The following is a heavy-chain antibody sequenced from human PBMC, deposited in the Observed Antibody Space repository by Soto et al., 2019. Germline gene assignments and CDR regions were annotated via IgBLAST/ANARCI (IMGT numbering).Heavy chain of an antibody. J-gene: IGHJ6*02. CDR2: ISYDGSNK. V-gene: IGHV3-30*18. CDR1: GFTFSSYG. Sequence: SCAASGFTFSSYGMHWVRQAPGKGLEWVAVISYDGSNKYYADSVKGRFTISRDNSKNTLYLQMNSLRAEDTAVYYCAKEGGYYDSSGWDYYGMDVWGQGTTVTVSS. CDR3: AKEGGYYDSSGWDYYGMDV. D-gene: IGHD3-22*01.